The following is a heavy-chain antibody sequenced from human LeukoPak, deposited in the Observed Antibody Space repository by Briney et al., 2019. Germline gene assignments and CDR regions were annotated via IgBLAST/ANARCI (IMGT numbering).Heavy chain of an antibody. D-gene: IGHD1-1*01. CDR3: STGIGTNDW. V-gene: IGHV3-15*01. CDR1: GLTFSNAW. Sequence: KTGGSLTLSCAVSGLTFSNAWMTWVREAAGKGLEWVGRITTRSDGGTTDYAAPVRDRFTITRDDSKSTLHLQMDSLKTEDTALYYCSTGIGTNDWWGQGTLVIVSS. CDR2: ITTRSDGGTT. J-gene: IGHJ4*02.